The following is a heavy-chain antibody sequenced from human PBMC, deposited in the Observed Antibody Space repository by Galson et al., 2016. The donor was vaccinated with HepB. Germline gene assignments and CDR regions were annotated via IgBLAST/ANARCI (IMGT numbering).Heavy chain of an antibody. D-gene: IGHD1-26*01. Sequence: SVKVSCKASGGTFSSYALSWVRQAPGQGLEWMGRIIPLFRTTNYAQKFQGRVSITADESTSTAYMELSSLRSEDTAVYYCARPQREGGNYYSFDYWGQGTLVTVSS. J-gene: IGHJ4*02. V-gene: IGHV1-69*13. CDR2: IIPLFRTT. CDR3: ARPQREGGNYYSFDY. CDR1: GGTFSSYA.